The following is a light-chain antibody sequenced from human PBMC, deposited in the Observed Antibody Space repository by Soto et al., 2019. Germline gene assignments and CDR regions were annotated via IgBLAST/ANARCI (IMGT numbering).Light chain of an antibody. CDR1: SGHSSYA. J-gene: IGLJ3*02. V-gene: IGLV4-69*01. CDR3: QTWGTGIVV. CDR2: LNSGGSH. Sequence: QLVLTQSPSASASLGASVKLTCTLSSGHSSYAIAWHQQQPEKGPRFLMKLNSGGSHSKGDGIPDRFSGSSSGAERYLTISSLQSEDEADYYCQTWGTGIVVFGGGTKVTVL.